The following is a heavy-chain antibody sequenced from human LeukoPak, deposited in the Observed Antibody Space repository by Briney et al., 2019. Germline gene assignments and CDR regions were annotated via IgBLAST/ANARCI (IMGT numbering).Heavy chain of an antibody. Sequence: GGSLRLSCAASGFTFSSYWMSWVRQAPGKGLEWVANIKQDGSEKYYVDSVEGRFTISRDNARNSLYLQMNSLRAEDTAVYYCARDESKDFWSGYYYYYGMDVWGQGTTVTVSS. J-gene: IGHJ6*02. CDR3: ARDESKDFWSGYYYYYGMDV. V-gene: IGHV3-7*01. CDR2: IKQDGSEK. D-gene: IGHD3-3*01. CDR1: GFTFSSYW.